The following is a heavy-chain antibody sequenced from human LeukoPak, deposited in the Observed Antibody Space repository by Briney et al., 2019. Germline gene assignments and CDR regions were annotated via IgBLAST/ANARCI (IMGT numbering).Heavy chain of an antibody. J-gene: IGHJ6*03. CDR2: IYSGGST. V-gene: IGHV3-66*01. Sequence: GGSLRLSCAASGFTVSSNYMSWVRQAPGKGLEWVSVIYSGGSTYYADSVKGRFTISRDNSKNTLYLQMKSLRAEDTAMYYCAKGGGYEAQYYYYYLDVWGKGTTVTISS. D-gene: IGHD5-12*01. CDR3: AKGGGYEAQYYYYYLDV. CDR1: GFTVSSNY.